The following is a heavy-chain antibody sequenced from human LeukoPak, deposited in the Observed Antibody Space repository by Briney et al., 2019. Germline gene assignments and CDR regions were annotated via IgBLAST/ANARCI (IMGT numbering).Heavy chain of an antibody. Sequence: GASVKLSCKASGYTFTSYGISWVRQAPGQGLEWMGWISAYNGNTNYAQKLQGRVTITTDTSTSTAYMELRSRRSDDTAVYYCARDYDILTGYYKGDYWGQGTLVTVSS. CDR2: ISAYNGNT. D-gene: IGHD3-9*01. CDR3: ARDYDILTGYYKGDY. J-gene: IGHJ4*02. V-gene: IGHV1-18*01. CDR1: GYTFTSYG.